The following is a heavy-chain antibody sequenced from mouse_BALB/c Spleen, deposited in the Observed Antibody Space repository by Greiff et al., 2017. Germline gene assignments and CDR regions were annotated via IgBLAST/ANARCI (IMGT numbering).Heavy chain of an antibody. J-gene: IGHJ3*01. Sequence: EVQLQQSGPELVKPGASVKISCKASGYSFTGYFMNWVMQSHGKSLEWMGRINPYNGDTFYNQKFKGKATLTVDKSSSTAHMELRSLASEASAVYYCARGKGYPAWFAYWGQGTLVTVSA. CDR1: GYSFTGYF. CDR2: INPYNGDT. V-gene: IGHV1-20*02. CDR3: ARGKGYPAWFAY. D-gene: IGHD2-2*01.